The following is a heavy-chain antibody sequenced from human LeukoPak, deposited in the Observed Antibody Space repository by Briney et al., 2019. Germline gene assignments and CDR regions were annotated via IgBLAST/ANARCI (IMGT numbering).Heavy chain of an antibody. V-gene: IGHV3-9*01. D-gene: IGHD2-15*01. CDR2: ISWNSGSI. CDR3: AKDKVATRGDYYYYYMDV. CDR1: GFTFDDYA. Sequence: PGGSLRLSCAASGFTFDDYAMHWVRQAPGKGLEWVSGISWNSGSIGYADSVKGRFTISRDNAKNSLYLQINSLGAEDTALYYCAKDKVATRGDYYYYYMDVWGKGTTVTVSS. J-gene: IGHJ6*03.